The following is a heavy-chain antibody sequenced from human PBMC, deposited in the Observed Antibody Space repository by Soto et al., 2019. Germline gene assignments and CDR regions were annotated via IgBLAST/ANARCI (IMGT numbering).Heavy chain of an antibody. CDR1: GYTFTSHD. Sequence: ASVKVSCKASGYTFTSHDINWVRPATEQGLEWMGWMNPNSGNTGYTQKFQGRVTMTRNTSISTAYLELSSPRSEDTVVYYCARLCGGHDWEFYSCRQRPLVPVS. J-gene: IGHJ4*02. CDR2: MNPNSGNT. D-gene: IGHD2-21*01. V-gene: IGHV1-8*01. CDR3: ARLCGGHDWEFYS.